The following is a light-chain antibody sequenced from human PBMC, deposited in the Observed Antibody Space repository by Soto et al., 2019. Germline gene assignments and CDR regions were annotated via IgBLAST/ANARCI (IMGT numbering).Light chain of an antibody. V-gene: IGLV2-14*01. CDR3: SSFTSSVTYV. CDR1: SSDVGGHNS. CDR2: DVS. J-gene: IGLJ1*01. Sequence: QSVLTEPASVSGSPGQSITISCTGTSSDVGGHNSVSWYRQDPGKAPKLMIYDVSNWPSGVSVRFSGSKSGNTASLTISGLQIEDEADYYCSSFTSSVTYVFGTGTKVTVL.